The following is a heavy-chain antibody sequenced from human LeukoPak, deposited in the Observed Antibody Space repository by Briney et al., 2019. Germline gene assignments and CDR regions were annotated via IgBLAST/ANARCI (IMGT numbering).Heavy chain of an antibody. J-gene: IGHJ5*02. Sequence: PGGSLRLSCAASGFTLRTYAMSWVRQAPGKGLEWVSAISGSGGSTYYADSVKGRFTISRDNSKNTLYLQMNSLRAEDTAVYYCAKDGPNYDILTGYYRGWFDPWGQGTLVTVSS. CDR3: AKDGPNYDILTGYYRGWFDP. CDR1: GFTLRTYA. CDR2: ISGSGGST. V-gene: IGHV3-23*01. D-gene: IGHD3-9*01.